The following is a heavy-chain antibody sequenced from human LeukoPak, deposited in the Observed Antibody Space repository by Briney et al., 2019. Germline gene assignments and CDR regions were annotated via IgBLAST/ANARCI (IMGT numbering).Heavy chain of an antibody. Sequence: GGSLRLSCAASGFTFSGYAVHWVRQAPGKGLEWVAFLAHDASRKSYADSVKGRFTISRDNSKNTLFLQMNSLRAEDTALYYCARVYSSGWYAVDYWGQGTLVTVPS. V-gene: IGHV3-30-3*01. CDR2: LAHDASRK. CDR1: GFTFSGYA. D-gene: IGHD6-19*01. CDR3: ARVYSSGWYAVDY. J-gene: IGHJ4*02.